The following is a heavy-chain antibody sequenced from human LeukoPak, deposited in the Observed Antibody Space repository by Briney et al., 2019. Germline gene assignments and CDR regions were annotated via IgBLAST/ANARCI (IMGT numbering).Heavy chain of an antibody. Sequence: PGRSLRLSCAASGFTFSSYGMHWVRQAPGKGLEWVAVISYDGSNKYYADSVKGRFTISRDNAKNSLYLQMNSLRAEDTAVYYCARDLAGRNYWGQGTLVAVSS. V-gene: IGHV3-30*03. CDR3: ARDLAGRNY. J-gene: IGHJ4*02. CDR1: GFTFSSYG. CDR2: ISYDGSNK.